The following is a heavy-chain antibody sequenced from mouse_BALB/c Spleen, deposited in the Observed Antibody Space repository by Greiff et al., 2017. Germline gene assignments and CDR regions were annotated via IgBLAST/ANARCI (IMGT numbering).Heavy chain of an antibody. CDR1: GFTFSSYA. D-gene: IGHD1-1*01. V-gene: IGHV5-9-4*01. Sequence: EVQLVESGGGLVKPGGSLKLSCAASGFTFSSYAMSWVRQSPEKRLEWVAEISSGGSYTYYPDTVTGRFTISRDNAKNTLYLEMSSLRSEDTAMYYCAREGYGSRESYFDYWGQGTTLTVSS. J-gene: IGHJ2*01. CDR2: ISSGGSYT. CDR3: AREGYGSRESYFDY.